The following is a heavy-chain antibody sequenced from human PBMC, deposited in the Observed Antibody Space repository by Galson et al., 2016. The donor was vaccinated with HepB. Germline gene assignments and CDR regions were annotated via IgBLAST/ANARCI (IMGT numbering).Heavy chain of an antibody. D-gene: IGHD5-18*01. Sequence: CAISGDSVSSNSAAWHWIRQSPSRGLEWLGRTYYRSKWYNDYTVSVKGRITINPDTSKNQFSLQLNSVTPEDTAAYFCTRGYMQTGMNVWGQGTTVTVSS. CDR2: TYYRSKWYN. CDR1: GDSVSSNSAA. J-gene: IGHJ6*02. CDR3: TRGYMQTGMNV. V-gene: IGHV6-1*01.